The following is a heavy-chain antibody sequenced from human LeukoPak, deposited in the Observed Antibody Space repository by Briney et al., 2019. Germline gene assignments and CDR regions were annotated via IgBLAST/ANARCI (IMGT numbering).Heavy chain of an antibody. D-gene: IGHD3-10*01. Sequence: GRSLRLSCAASGFTFSSYGMHWVRQAPGKGLEWVAVIWYDGSNKYYADSVKGRFTISRDNSKNTLYLQKNSLRAEDTAVYYCASGSWQLGLYYYYGMDVWGQGTTVTVSS. V-gene: IGHV3-33*01. CDR1: GFTFSSYG. J-gene: IGHJ6*02. CDR3: ASGSWQLGLYYYYGMDV. CDR2: IWYDGSNK.